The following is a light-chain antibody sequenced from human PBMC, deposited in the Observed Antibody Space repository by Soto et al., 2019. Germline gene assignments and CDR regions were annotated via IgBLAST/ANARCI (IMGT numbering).Light chain of an antibody. CDR1: SGHINYA. CDR2: LNSDGSH. CDR3: QTWGTAIHDVV. J-gene: IGLJ2*01. Sequence: QLVLTQSPSASASLGASVKLTCTLSSGHINYAIAWHQQQPEKGPRYLMKLNSDGSHTKGDGIPARFSGSSSGSERHLTIASPQSEDEADYYCQTWGTAIHDVVFGGGTKVTVL. V-gene: IGLV4-69*01.